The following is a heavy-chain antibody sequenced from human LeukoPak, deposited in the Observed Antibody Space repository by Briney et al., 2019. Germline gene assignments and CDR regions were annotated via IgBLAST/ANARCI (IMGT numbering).Heavy chain of an antibody. CDR3: ARSNGYGLVGI. J-gene: IGHJ3*02. V-gene: IGHV4-59*12. D-gene: IGHD3-10*01. CDR1: GGSISSYY. CDR2: IYSSGST. Sequence: SETLSLTCTVSGGSISSYYWSWIRQPPGKTLEWIGSIYSSGSTYYNPSLKSRVIIIIDTPKNHFSLTLSSVTAADTAVYYCARSNGYGLVGIWGQGTMVTVSS.